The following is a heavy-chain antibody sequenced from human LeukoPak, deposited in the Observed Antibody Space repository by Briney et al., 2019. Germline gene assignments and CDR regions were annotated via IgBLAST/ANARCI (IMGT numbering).Heavy chain of an antibody. J-gene: IGHJ4*02. V-gene: IGHV3-49*03. CDR1: GFTFSSFS. D-gene: IGHD1-1*01. CDR2: IRGKAYGETA. CDR3: TRDRGAYNLYDY. Sequence: GGSLRLSCAASGFTFSSFSMIWIRQAPGKGLEWVGFIRGKAYGETADYAASVKGRFTISRDDSKAIAYLQMNSLKTEDTAVYHCTRDRGAYNLYDYWGQGTLVTVSS.